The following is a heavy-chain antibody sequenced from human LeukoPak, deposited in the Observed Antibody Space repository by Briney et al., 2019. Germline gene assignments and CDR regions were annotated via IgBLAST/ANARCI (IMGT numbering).Heavy chain of an antibody. CDR3: ARRVLRRLDSDYFDY. J-gene: IGHJ4*02. V-gene: IGHV4-34*01. Sequence: PSETLSLTCAVYGGSFSGYYWSWIRQPPGKGLGWIGEINHSGSTNYNPSLKSRVTISVDTSKNQFSLKLSSVTAADTAVYYCARRVLRRLDSDYFDYWGQGTLVTVSS. D-gene: IGHD5-18*01. CDR2: INHSGST. CDR1: GGSFSGYY.